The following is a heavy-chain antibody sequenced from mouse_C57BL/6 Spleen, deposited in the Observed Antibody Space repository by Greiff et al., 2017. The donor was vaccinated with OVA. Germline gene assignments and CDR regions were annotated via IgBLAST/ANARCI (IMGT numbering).Heavy chain of an antibody. J-gene: IGHJ3*01. Sequence: EVQLVESGGGLVQPKGSLKLSCAASGFTFNTYAMHWVRQAPGQGLEWVARIRSKSSNYATYYADSVKDRFTISRDDSQGMLYLQMNNLKTEDTAVYYCVVYYGHYGGFAYWGQGTLVTVSA. D-gene: IGHD2-1*01. V-gene: IGHV10-3*01. CDR3: VVYYGHYGGFAY. CDR1: GFTFNTYA. CDR2: IRSKSSNYAT.